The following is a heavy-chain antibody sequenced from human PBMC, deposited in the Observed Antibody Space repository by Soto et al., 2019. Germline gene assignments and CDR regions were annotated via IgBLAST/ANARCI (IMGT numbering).Heavy chain of an antibody. CDR1: GFTFSSYS. CDR2: ISSSSSYI. Sequence: PGGFLRLSCAASGFTFSSYSMNWVRQAPGKGLEWVSSISSSSSYIYYADSVKGRFTISRDNAKNSLYLQMNSLRAEDTAVYYCVRANGATVPTGYWGQGTLVTVSS. D-gene: IGHD4-17*01. V-gene: IGHV3-21*01. J-gene: IGHJ4*02. CDR3: VRANGATVPTGY.